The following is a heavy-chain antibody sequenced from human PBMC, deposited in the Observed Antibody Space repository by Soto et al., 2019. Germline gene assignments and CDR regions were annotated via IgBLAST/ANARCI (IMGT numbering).Heavy chain of an antibody. CDR1: GFTFSSYS. CDR3: AKDAISMVRGVNNWFDP. D-gene: IGHD3-10*01. Sequence: GGSLRLSCAASGFTFSSYSMNWVRQAPGKGLEWVSSISSSSSYIYYADSVKGRFTISRDNSMNTLYLQMNRLRAEDTAVYYCAKDAISMVRGVNNWFDPWGQGTLVTVSS. CDR2: ISSSSSYI. J-gene: IGHJ5*02. V-gene: IGHV3-21*04.